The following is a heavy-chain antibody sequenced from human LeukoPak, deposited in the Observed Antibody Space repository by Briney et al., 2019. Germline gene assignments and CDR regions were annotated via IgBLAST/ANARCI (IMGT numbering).Heavy chain of an antibody. D-gene: IGHD1-1*01. Sequence: GGSLRLSCAASGFTFSSYGMHWVRQAPGTGLEWVTFIRYDGNNIYYADSVKGRFTISRDNSKNTLYLQMSSLRAEDTAVYYCAKPTGTYFDYWGQGALVTVSS. V-gene: IGHV3-30*02. CDR1: GFTFSSYG. CDR2: IRYDGNNI. CDR3: AKPTGTYFDY. J-gene: IGHJ4*02.